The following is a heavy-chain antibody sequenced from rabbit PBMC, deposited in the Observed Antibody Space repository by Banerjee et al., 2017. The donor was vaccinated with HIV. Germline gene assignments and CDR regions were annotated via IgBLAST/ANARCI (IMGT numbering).Heavy chain of an antibody. V-gene: IGHV1S45*01. CDR3: ARDRDGDAGYGSLAL. D-gene: IGHD7-1*01. CDR2: INTISGDT. CDR1: GFSFSNGYV. Sequence: QEQLEESGGDLVKPEGSLTLTCTASGFSFSNGYVMCWVRQAPGKGLEWIACINTISGDTVYAPWAKGRFTISKASWTTVTLQMTSLTAADTASYFCARDRDGDAGYGSLALWGPGTLVTVS. J-gene: IGHJ6*01.